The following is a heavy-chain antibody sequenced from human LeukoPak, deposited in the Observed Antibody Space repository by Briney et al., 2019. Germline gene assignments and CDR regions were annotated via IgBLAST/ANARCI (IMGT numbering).Heavy chain of an antibody. Sequence: SETLSLTCTVSGGSISSSSYYWGWIRQPPGKGLEWIGSIYYSGSTYYNPSLKSRVTISVDTSKNQFSLKLSSVTAADTAVYYCARDFSPGVIQLWSENWYFDLWGRGTLVTVSS. J-gene: IGHJ2*01. D-gene: IGHD5-18*01. CDR3: ARDFSPGVIQLWSENWYFDL. V-gene: IGHV4-39*07. CDR1: GGSISSSSYY. CDR2: IYYSGST.